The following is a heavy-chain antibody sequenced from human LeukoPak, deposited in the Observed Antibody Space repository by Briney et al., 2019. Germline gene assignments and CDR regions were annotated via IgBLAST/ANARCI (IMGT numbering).Heavy chain of an antibody. CDR3: AKVGNSWYYFDY. J-gene: IGHJ4*02. D-gene: IGHD6-13*01. V-gene: IGHV3-30*18. CDR1: GITFSSYG. Sequence: PGRSLRLSCVASGITFSSYGMHWVRQAPGKGLEWVAVISYDGTNKYSADSVKGRFTISRDNSKNTLYLQMNSLRAEDTAVYYCAKVGNSWYYFDYWGQGTLVTVSS. CDR2: ISYDGTNK.